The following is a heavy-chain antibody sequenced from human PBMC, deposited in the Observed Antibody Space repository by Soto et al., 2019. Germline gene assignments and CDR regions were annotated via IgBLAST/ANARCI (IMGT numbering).Heavy chain of an antibody. D-gene: IGHD2-2*01. J-gene: IGHJ5*02. CDR2: ISWNSGSI. CDR3: AAREYCSSTSCQFDP. V-gene: IGHV3-9*01. CDR1: GFTFSSYA. Sequence: GGSLRLSCAASGFTFSSYAMSWVRQAPGKGLEWVSGISWNSGSIGYADSVKGRFTISRDNAKNSLYLQMNSLRAEDTALYYCAAREYCSSTSCQFDPWGQGTLVTVSS.